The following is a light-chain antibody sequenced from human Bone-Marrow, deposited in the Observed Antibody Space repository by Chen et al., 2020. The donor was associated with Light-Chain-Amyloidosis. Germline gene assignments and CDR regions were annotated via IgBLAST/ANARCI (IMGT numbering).Light chain of an antibody. V-gene: IGLV2-14*03. CDR1: ISDIGSNKY. Sequence: QSALTQPASVPGSPGQSITLSCTGSISDIGSNKYVSLYQQYPHQAPQLIIYDVNNRPSGVSNRFSGSKSGSTAALTISGLLAEDEAIYYCSSITDTTTWVFGGGTKVTVL. CDR3: SSITDTTTWV. J-gene: IGLJ3*02. CDR2: DVN.